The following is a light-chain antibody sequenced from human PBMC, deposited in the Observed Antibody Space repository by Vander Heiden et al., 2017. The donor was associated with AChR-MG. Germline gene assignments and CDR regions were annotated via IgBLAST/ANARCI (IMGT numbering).Light chain of an antibody. Sequence: EIVMTQSPATLSVSPGERATLSCRASQSVSSNLAWYQQKPGQAPRLLIYGASTRATGIPARFSGSGSGTEFTLTISSLQSEDFAVYYCQQENNWLETFGQRTKVEIK. J-gene: IGKJ1*01. CDR2: GAS. CDR1: QSVSSN. CDR3: QQENNWLET. V-gene: IGKV3-15*01.